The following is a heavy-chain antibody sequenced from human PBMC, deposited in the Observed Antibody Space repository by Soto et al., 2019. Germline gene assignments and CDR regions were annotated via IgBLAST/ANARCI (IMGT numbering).Heavy chain of an antibody. Sequence: EVQLLESGGGLVQPGGSLRLSCAASGFTFSSYAMSWVRQAPGKGLEWVSAISGSGGSTYYADSVKGRFTISRDNSKNTQYMQMNSLRAEDTAVYYCAKGNGAAAAVGPDYWGQGTLVTVSS. V-gene: IGHV3-23*01. J-gene: IGHJ4*02. CDR2: ISGSGGST. CDR1: GFTFSSYA. D-gene: IGHD6-13*01. CDR3: AKGNGAAAAVGPDY.